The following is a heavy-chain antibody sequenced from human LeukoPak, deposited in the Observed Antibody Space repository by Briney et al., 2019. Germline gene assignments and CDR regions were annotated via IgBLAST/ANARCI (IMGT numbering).Heavy chain of an antibody. Sequence: ASVKVSCKVSGYTLTELSMHWVRQAPGKGLEWMGGFDPEDGGTIYAQKFQGRVTMTEDTSTDTAYMELSSLRSEDTAVYYCATGEYCSGGSCYSRDYYYYMDVWGKGTTVTVSS. V-gene: IGHV1-24*01. CDR3: ATGEYCSGGSCYSRDYYYYMDV. CDR1: GYTLTELS. CDR2: FDPEDGGT. D-gene: IGHD2-15*01. J-gene: IGHJ6*03.